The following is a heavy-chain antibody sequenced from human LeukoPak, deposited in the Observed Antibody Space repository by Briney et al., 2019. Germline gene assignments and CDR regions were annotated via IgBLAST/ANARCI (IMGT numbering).Heavy chain of an antibody. Sequence: GGSLRLSCAASGFTFSSYGMHWVRQAPGKGLEWVAFIRYDGSNKYYADSVKGRFTISRDNSKNTLYLQMNRLRAEDTAVYFGAKADWLHSLDYWGQGPWSPSPQ. V-gene: IGHV3-30*02. CDR3: AKADWLHSLDY. J-gene: IGHJ4*02. CDR2: IRYDGSNK. D-gene: IGHD5-24*01. CDR1: GFTFSSYG.